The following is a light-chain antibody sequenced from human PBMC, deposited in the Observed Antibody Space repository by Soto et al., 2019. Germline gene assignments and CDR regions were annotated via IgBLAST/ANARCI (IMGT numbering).Light chain of an antibody. V-gene: IGKV1-5*03. Sequence: DIQMTQSPSTPSASVGDRVTITCRASQSINIWLTWYQQRPGKAPKLLIYEASNLESGVPSRFSGSGSGTEFTLTISGLQPDDFATYYCQQYITYPTFGQGTKVDIK. J-gene: IGKJ1*01. CDR2: EAS. CDR3: QQYITYPT. CDR1: QSINIW.